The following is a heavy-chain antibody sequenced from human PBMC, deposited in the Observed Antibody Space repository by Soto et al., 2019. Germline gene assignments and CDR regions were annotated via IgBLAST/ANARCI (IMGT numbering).Heavy chain of an antibody. D-gene: IGHD5-12*01. V-gene: IGHV3-23*01. Sequence: GGSLRLSCAASGFSFSRYAMMWVRQAPGKGQEWVAGMTGSGGDIRYADSVKGRFTISKDNSKNTLYLQMNSLRAEDTAIYYYAKDAVYNDALWLVANWGQGTLVTVSS. CDR2: MTGSGGDI. CDR1: GFSFSRYA. CDR3: AKDAVYNDALWLVAN. J-gene: IGHJ4*02.